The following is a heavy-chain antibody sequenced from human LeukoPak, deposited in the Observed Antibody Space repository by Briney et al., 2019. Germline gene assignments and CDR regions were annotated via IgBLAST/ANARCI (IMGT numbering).Heavy chain of an antibody. CDR3: ARDPDLIVVVVAASDPPADY. J-gene: IGHJ4*02. D-gene: IGHD2-15*01. CDR2: INPNSGGT. V-gene: IGHV1-2*02. Sequence: ASVKVSCKASGYTFTGYYMHWVRQAPGQGLEWMGWINPNSGGTNYAQKFQGRVTMTRDTSISTAYMELSRLRSDDTAMYYCARDPDLIVVVVAASDPPADYWGQGTLVTVSS. CDR1: GYTFTGYY.